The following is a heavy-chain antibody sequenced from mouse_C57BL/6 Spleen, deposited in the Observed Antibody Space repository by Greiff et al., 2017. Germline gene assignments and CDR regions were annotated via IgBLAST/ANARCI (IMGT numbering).Heavy chain of an antibody. Sequence: QVQLQQPGAELVKPGASVKMSCKASGDTFTSYWITWVKQRPGQGREWIGDIYPGSGSRNYNEKFKSKATLTVDTSSSTAYMQLSSLTSEDSAVYYCARSYYDYDEGDYYAMDYWGQGTSVTVSS. CDR3: ARSYYDYDEGDYYAMDY. CDR1: GDTFTSYW. CDR2: IYPGSGSR. J-gene: IGHJ4*01. D-gene: IGHD2-4*01. V-gene: IGHV1-55*01.